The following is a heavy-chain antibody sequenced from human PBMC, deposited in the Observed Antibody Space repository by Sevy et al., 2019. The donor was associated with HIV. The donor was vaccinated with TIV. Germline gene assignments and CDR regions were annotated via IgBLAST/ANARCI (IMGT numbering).Heavy chain of an antibody. CDR3: ARDKNYYVSGSFDY. J-gene: IGHJ4*01. CDR2: IIAVFGTT. V-gene: IGHV1-69*13. Sequence: ASVKVSCKASGGIFRSNAISWVRQAPGQGLEWMGGIIAVFGTTHYAQKFQGRVTITADESRSTAYMELSSLKSEHTAVYYCARDKNYYVSGSFDYWGQGSQVTVSS. D-gene: IGHD3-10*01. CDR1: GGIFRSNA.